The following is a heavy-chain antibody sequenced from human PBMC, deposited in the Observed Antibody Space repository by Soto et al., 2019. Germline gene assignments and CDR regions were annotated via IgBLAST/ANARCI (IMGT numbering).Heavy chain of an antibody. CDR2: INHSGST. J-gene: IGHJ4*02. CDR3: ARDLTVTKYYFDY. CDR1: GGSFSGYY. D-gene: IGHD4-17*01. Sequence: SETLSLTCAVYGGSFSGYYWSWIRQPPGKGLEWIGEINHSGSTNYNPSLKSRVTISVDTSKNQFSLKLSSVTAADTAVYYCARDLTVTKYYFDYWGQGTLVTVSS. V-gene: IGHV4-34*01.